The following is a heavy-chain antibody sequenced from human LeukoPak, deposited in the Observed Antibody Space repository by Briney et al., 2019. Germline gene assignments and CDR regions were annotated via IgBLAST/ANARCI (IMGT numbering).Heavy chain of an antibody. CDR3: ARWAVTTGFDI. CDR2: IGAGDKYT. V-gene: IGHV3-23*01. J-gene: IGHJ3*02. D-gene: IGHD4-17*01. CDR1: GFTLRNYA. Sequence: PGGSLRLSCAASGFTLRNYAMSWVRQAPGKGLEWVSSIGAGDKYTYYADSVKGRFTISRDNSKNTLYLQMNSLRAEDTAVYYCARWAVTTGFDIWGQGTMVTVSS.